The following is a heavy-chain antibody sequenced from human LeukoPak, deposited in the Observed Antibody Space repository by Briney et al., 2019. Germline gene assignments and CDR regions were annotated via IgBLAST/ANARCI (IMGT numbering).Heavy chain of an antibody. D-gene: IGHD3-3*01. CDR3: ARVRRSSDFGSGRRRFNNWFDP. CDR1: GGSISSNSW. CDR2: IYHSGST. Sequence: SETLSLTCAVSGGSISSNSWWSWVRQPPGKELEWIGEIYHSGSTICNPSLKSRVTISVDKSKNQFSPKLNSVTATDTAVYYCARVRRSSDFGSGRRRFNNWFDPWGQGTLVIVSS. V-gene: IGHV4-4*02. J-gene: IGHJ5*02.